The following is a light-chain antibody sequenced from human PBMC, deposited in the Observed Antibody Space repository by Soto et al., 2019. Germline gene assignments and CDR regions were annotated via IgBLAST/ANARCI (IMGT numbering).Light chain of an antibody. Sequence: QSALTQPASVSGSPGQSITISCTGTSSDVGGYNYVSWYQQHPGTAPKLLIYEVSNRPSGVSNRFSGSKSGNTASLTITGLQAEDEADYYCRSYNSSSTHWVFGGGTKLTVL. J-gene: IGLJ3*02. CDR2: EVS. CDR3: RSYNSSSTHWV. CDR1: SSDVGGYNY. V-gene: IGLV2-14*01.